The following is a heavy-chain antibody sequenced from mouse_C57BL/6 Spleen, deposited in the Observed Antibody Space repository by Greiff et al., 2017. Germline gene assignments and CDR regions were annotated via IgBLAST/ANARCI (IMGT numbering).Heavy chain of an antibody. D-gene: IGHD1-1*01. CDR3: TVDGSSPYWYFDV. CDR2: IRLKSDNYAT. CDR1: GFTFSNYW. Sequence: EVQLVESGGGLVQPGGSMKLSCVASGFTFSNYWMNWVRQSPEKGLEWVAQIRLKSDNYATHYAESVKGRFTISRDDSKSSVYLQMNNLRAEDTGIYYCTVDGSSPYWYFDVWGTGTTVTFSS. J-gene: IGHJ1*03. V-gene: IGHV6-3*01.